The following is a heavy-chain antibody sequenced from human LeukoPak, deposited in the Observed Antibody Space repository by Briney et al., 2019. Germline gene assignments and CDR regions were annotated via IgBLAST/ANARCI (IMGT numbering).Heavy chain of an antibody. V-gene: IGHV4-59*01. CDR1: GGSISSYY. CDR2: IHYSGST. Sequence: SETLSLTCTVSGGSISSYYWSWIRQPPGKGLEWIGYIHYSGSTNYNPSLKSRVTISVDTSKNQFSLKLSSVTAADTAVYYCARVEEGYGSGRRENYFYYYMDVWGKGTTVTISS. CDR3: ARVEEGYGSGRRENYFYYYMDV. J-gene: IGHJ6*03. D-gene: IGHD3-10*01.